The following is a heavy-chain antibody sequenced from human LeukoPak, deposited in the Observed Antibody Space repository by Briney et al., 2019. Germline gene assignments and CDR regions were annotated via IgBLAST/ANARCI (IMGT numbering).Heavy chain of an antibody. V-gene: IGHV3-48*03. J-gene: IGHJ4*02. CDR2: ITSSASTI. D-gene: IGHD1-26*01. CDR3: ARKALSGSRYFDY. CDR1: GFTFSSYE. Sequence: GGSLRLSCAASGFTFSSYEMNWVRQAPGKGLEWVSYITSSASTIYYAESVKGRFTISRDNAKNSLFLQMNSLRAEDTAVYYCARKALSGSRYFDYWGQGALVTVSS.